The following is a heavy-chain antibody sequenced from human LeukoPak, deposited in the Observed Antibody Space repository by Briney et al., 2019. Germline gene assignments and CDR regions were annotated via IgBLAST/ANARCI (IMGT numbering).Heavy chain of an antibody. CDR1: GFTFSSYA. CDR2: ISGSGGST. J-gene: IGHJ5*02. D-gene: IGHD2-2*01. CDR3: AKGSIVVVPAAQFDP. Sequence: AGGSLRLSCAASGFTFSSYAMSWVRQAPGKGLEWVSAISGSGGSTYYADSVKGRFTISRDNSKNTLYLQMNSLRAEDTAVYYCAKGSIVVVPAAQFDPWGQGTLVTVSS. V-gene: IGHV3-23*01.